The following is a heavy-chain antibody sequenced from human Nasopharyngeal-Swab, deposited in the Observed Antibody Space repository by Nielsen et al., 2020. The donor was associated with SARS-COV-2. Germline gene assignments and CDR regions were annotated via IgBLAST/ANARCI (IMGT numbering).Heavy chain of an antibody. J-gene: IGHJ4*02. CDR3: APSSGWYYFDY. V-gene: IGHV3-48*03. Sequence: GESLKISCAASGFTFSSYEMNWVRQAPGKGLEWVSYISSGGSTIYYADSVKGRFTISRDNVKNSLYLQMNSLRAEDTAVYYCAPSSGWYYFDYWGQGTLVTVSS. CDR2: ISSGGSTI. CDR1: GFTFSSYE. D-gene: IGHD6-19*01.